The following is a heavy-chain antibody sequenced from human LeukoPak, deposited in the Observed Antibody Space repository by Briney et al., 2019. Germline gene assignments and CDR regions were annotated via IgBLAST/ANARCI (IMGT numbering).Heavy chain of an antibody. CDR1: GYTFTSYG. CDR3: ARGLRGDYVSYFDY. CDR2: INAGNGNT. V-gene: IGHV1-3*01. Sequence: ASVKVSCKASGYTFTSYGISWVRQAPGQGLEWMGWINAGNGNTKYSQKFQGRVTITRDTSASTAYMELSSLRSEDTAVYYCARGLRGDYVSYFDYWGQGTLVTVSS. D-gene: IGHD3-16*01. J-gene: IGHJ4*02.